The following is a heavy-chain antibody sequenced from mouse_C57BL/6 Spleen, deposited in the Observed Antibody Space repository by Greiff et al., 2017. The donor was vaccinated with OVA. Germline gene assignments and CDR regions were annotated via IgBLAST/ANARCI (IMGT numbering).Heavy chain of an antibody. Sequence: EVQLQQSGPELVKPGASVKISCKASGYTFTDYYMNWVKQSHGKSLEWIGDINPNNGGTSYNQKFKGKATLTVDKSSSTAYMELRSLTSEDSAVYYCARYEYDGAWFGYWGQGTLVTVSA. V-gene: IGHV1-26*01. D-gene: IGHD2-4*01. CDR3: ARYEYDGAWFGY. CDR1: GYTFTDYY. CDR2: INPNNGGT. J-gene: IGHJ3*01.